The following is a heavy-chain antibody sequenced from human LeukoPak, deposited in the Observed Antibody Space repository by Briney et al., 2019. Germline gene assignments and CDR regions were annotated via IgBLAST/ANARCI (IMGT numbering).Heavy chain of an antibody. Sequence: GESLKISCKGSGYSFTNNWIGWVRQMPGKGLEWMGIIYPDDSNTRYSPSFRGQVTISADKSISTAYRHWSSLKASDTAMYYCARLSTEAGNFFDYWGQGSLVTVSS. CDR2: IYPDDSNT. V-gene: IGHV5-51*01. J-gene: IGHJ4*02. CDR1: GYSFTNNW. CDR3: ARLSTEAGNFFDY.